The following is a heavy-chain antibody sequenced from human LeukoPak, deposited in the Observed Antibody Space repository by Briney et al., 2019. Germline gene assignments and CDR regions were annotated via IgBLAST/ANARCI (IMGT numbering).Heavy chain of an antibody. CDR2: ISGSAETT. CDR3: AKRDYPSPTDFYPLFDY. V-gene: IGHV3-23*01. Sequence: GESLRLSCVTSGFIFDSYAMAWVRQAPGKGLEWVSGISGSAETTYYADSVRGRFTISRDNSKNALFLQLNSLRADDTAVYFCAKRDYPSPTDFYPLFDYWGQGALVTVSS. CDR1: GFIFDSYA. D-gene: IGHD3/OR15-3a*01. J-gene: IGHJ4*02.